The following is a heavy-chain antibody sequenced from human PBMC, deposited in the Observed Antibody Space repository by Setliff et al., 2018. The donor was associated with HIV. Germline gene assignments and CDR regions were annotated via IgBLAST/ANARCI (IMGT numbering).Heavy chain of an antibody. V-gene: IGHV3-13*01. CDR1: GFIFSSYW. D-gene: IGHD3-22*01. Sequence: GSLRLSCAASGFIFSSYWMHWVRQAPGKGLEWVSHIGTAGDTYYLDSVKGRFTISREDARNSGYLQMNSLRDDDTAVYFCARTAYYRDSSGYYSVAFDMWGPGTMVTVSS. CDR3: ARTAYYRDSSGYYSVAFDM. CDR2: IGTAGDT. J-gene: IGHJ3*02.